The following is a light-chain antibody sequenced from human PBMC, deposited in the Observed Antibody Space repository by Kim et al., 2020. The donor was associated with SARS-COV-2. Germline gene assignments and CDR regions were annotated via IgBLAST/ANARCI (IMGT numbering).Light chain of an antibody. J-gene: IGLJ3*02. CDR1: SSNIGSNY. Sequence: ELTQPPSASGTPGQRVTISCSGTSSNIGSNYIYWYQQVPGTAPKLLIYRNNQRPSGIPDRFSGSKSGTSASLGISGLRSEDEADYYCAAWDGSLSGWVFGGGTQLTVL. V-gene: IGLV1-47*01. CDR2: RNN. CDR3: AAWDGSLSGWV.